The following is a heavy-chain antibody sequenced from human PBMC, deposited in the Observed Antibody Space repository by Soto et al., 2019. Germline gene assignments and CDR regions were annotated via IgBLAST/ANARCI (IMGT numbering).Heavy chain of an antibody. CDR1: GFTFSSYG. CDR2: IWYDGSNK. Sequence: PGGSLRLSCAASGFTFSSYGMHWVRQAPGKGLEWVAVIWYDGSNKYYADSVKGRFTISRDNSKNTLYLQMNSLRAEDTAVYYCARDGVIAAAGPGGEDYYGMDVCGRGT. D-gene: IGHD6-13*01. CDR3: ARDGVIAAAGPGGEDYYGMDV. V-gene: IGHV3-33*01. J-gene: IGHJ6*02.